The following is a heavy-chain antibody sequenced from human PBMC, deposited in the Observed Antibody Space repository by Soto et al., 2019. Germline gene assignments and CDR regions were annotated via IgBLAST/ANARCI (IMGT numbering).Heavy chain of an antibody. J-gene: IGHJ4*02. CDR2: INEYGSVI. Sequence: SLRLSCAASGFTFSSYWMHWVRQVPGKGLVWVPRINEYGSVINYADSVKGRFTIFRDNSKNTLYLEMNSLRAEDAAVYYCTRDIGGRGAYWGQGTLVTVSS. CDR1: GFTFSSYW. D-gene: IGHD3-16*01. CDR3: TRDIGGRGAY. V-gene: IGHV3-74*01.